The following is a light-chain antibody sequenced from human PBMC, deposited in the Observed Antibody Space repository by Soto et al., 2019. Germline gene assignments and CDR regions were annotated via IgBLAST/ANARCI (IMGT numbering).Light chain of an antibody. J-gene: IGLJ2*01. CDR1: SSDVGGYNY. CDR2: EVS. CDR3: SSFAASNTVV. Sequence: QSALTQPPSASGSPGQSVTISCTGTSSDVGGYNYVSWYQQHPGKAPKLMIYEVSKWPSGVPDRFSGSKSGNTASLTVSGLPAEDAADYYCSSFAASNTVVFGGGTKLTVL. V-gene: IGLV2-8*01.